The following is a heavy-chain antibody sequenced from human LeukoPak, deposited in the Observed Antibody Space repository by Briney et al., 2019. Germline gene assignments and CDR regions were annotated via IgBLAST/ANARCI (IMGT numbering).Heavy chain of an antibody. J-gene: IGHJ4*02. CDR1: GGSISSGNYY. D-gene: IGHD3-22*01. Sequence: PSQTLSLTCTVSGGSISSGNYYWGWIRQHPGEGLEWIGSLSNSGSTFYNPSLKSRVTISVDTSKIQFSLKLTSVTAADTAVYYCAREFRYYYDSSGYYYRGFDYWGQGTLVTVSS. CDR3: AREFRYYYDSSGYYYRGFDY. CDR2: LSNSGST. V-gene: IGHV4-31*03.